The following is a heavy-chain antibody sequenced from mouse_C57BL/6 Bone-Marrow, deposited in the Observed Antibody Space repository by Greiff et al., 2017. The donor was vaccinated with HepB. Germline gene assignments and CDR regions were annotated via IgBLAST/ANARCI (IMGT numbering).Heavy chain of an antibody. CDR3: TTDGSSLWYFDV. Sequence: EVQLQHSGAELVRPGASVKLSCTASGFNIKDDYMHWVKQRPEQGLEWIGWIDPENGDTEYASKFQGKATITADTSSNTAYLQLSSLTSEDTAVYYCTTDGSSLWYFDVWGTGTTVTVSS. CDR1: GFNIKDDY. J-gene: IGHJ1*03. V-gene: IGHV14-4*01. D-gene: IGHD1-1*01. CDR2: IDPENGDT.